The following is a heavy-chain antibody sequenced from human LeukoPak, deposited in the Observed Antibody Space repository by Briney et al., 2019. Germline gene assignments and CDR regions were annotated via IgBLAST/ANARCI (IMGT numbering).Heavy chain of an antibody. CDR1: GFTFSTHA. Sequence: GGSLRLSCVASGFTFSTHAMHWVRQTPGRGLAWVTGISYDGSNKYYADSVKGRFTISRDTSKNTLYLQMNSLRAEDTAVYYCVRDSVWQVDVGPYHAFDIWAKGQWSPSLQ. V-gene: IGHV3-30*04. D-gene: IGHD5-12*01. J-gene: IGHJ3*02. CDR3: VRDSVWQVDVGPYHAFDI. CDR2: ISYDGSNK.